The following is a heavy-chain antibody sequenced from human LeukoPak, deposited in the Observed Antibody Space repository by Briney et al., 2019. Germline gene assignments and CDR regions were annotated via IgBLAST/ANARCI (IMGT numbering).Heavy chain of an antibody. CDR1: GGSFSRYP. CDR3: ARDRTHYYYDRSGYYHRDAFDI. D-gene: IGHD3-22*01. Sequence: SVKVSCKASGGSFSRYPINWVRQAPGQGLEWLGRIIPILGISNYAQKFQDRVTITADKSTSTAYMELRSLRSEDTAVYYCARDRTHYYYDRSGYYHRDAFDIWGQGTMVTVSS. CDR2: IIPILGIS. V-gene: IGHV1-69*04. J-gene: IGHJ3*02.